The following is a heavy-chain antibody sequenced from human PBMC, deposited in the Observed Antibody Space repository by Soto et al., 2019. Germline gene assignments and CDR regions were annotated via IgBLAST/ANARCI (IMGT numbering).Heavy chain of an antibody. CDR2: IYSGGST. Sequence: SETLSLTGTVSGGSSNTYYWSWIRQAAGKGLEWIGRIYSGGSTNYNPSLMSRVSVSVDMSKNQFSLKLSSVTAADTAVYYCARGPGGFGEFSLDYWGHGTLVTVSS. CDR1: GGSSNTYY. J-gene: IGHJ4*01. D-gene: IGHD3-10*01. CDR3: ARGPGGFGEFSLDY. V-gene: IGHV4-4*07.